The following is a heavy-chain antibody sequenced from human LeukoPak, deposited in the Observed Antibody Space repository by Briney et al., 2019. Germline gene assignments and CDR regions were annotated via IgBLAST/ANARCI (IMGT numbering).Heavy chain of an antibody. CDR2: IIPIFGIA. D-gene: IGHD5-24*01. J-gene: IGHJ4*02. CDR3: ARDGRDGYNSHY. CDR1: GGTFSSYA. Sequence: SVKVSCKASGGTFSSYAISWVRQAPGQGLEWMGRIIPIFGIANYAQKFQGRVTITADKSTSTAYMELSSLRSEDTAVYYCARDGRDGYNSHYWGQGTLVTVSS. V-gene: IGHV1-69*04.